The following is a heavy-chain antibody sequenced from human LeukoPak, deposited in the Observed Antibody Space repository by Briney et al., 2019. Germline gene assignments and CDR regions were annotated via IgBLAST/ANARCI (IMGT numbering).Heavy chain of an antibody. D-gene: IGHD3-10*01. J-gene: IGHJ4*02. Sequence: PSETLSLTCAVYGGSFSGYYWSWIRQPPGKGLEWIGEINHSGSTNYIPSLKSRVTISVDTSKNQFSLKLSSVTAADTAVYYCVRDGSGSYYVGYFDYWGQGTLVTVSS. CDR3: VRDGSGSYYVGYFDY. V-gene: IGHV4-34*01. CDR1: GGSFSGYY. CDR2: INHSGST.